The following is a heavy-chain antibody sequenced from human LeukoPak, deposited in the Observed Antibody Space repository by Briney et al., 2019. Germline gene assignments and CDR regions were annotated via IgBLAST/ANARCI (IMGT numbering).Heavy chain of an antibody. Sequence: PGRSLRLSCAASGFTFSSYGMHWVRQAPGKGLEWVAVISYDGSNKYYADSVEGRFTISRDNSKNTLYLQMNSLRAEDTAVYYCAKADSYYDFWSGYNYWGQGTLVTVSS. CDR3: AKADSYYDFWSGYNY. CDR1: GFTFSSYG. V-gene: IGHV3-30*18. D-gene: IGHD3-3*01. CDR2: ISYDGSNK. J-gene: IGHJ4*02.